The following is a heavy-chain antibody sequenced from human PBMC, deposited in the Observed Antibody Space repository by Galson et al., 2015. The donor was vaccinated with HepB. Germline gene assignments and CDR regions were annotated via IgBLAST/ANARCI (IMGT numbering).Heavy chain of an antibody. V-gene: IGHV3-64D*06. CDR1: GFTFSYYA. D-gene: IGHD2-8*02. J-gene: IGHJ4*02. CDR2: ITNNGGST. CDR3: VKDLTGRGFDFDY. Sequence: SLRLSCAASGFTFSYYAIHWVRQAPGKGLEYVSTITNNGGSTYYADSVKGRFTISRDNSKNTLYLQMSSLRAEDTAVYYCVKDLTGRGFDFDYWGQGTLVTVSS.